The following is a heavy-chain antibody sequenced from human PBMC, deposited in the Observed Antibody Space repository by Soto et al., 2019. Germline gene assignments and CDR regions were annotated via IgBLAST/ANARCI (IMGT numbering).Heavy chain of an antibody. V-gene: IGHV1-3*01. CDR1: GYTFTSND. Sequence: GASVKVSCKASGYTFTSNDLNWVRQATGQGLEWMGWINAGNGNTKYSQKFQGRVTITRDTSASTAYMELSSLRSEDTAVYYCAREPLHIADDAFDIWGQGTMVTVSS. CDR3: AREPLHIADDAFDI. J-gene: IGHJ3*02. D-gene: IGHD5-12*01. CDR2: INAGNGNT.